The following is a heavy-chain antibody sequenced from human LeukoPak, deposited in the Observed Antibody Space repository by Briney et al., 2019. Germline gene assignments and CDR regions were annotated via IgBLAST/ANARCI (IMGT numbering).Heavy chain of an antibody. CDR2: ISSSSSMI. CDR3: ARDSSYGYDY. D-gene: IGHD5-18*01. J-gene: IGHJ4*02. V-gene: IGHV3-48*01. Sequence: PGGSLRLSCAASGFTFSSYSMNWVRQAPGKGLEWVSYISSSSSMIYYADSVKGRFTISRDNAKNSLYLQMNSLRAEDTAVYYCARDSSYGYDYWDQGTLVTVSS. CDR1: GFTFSSYS.